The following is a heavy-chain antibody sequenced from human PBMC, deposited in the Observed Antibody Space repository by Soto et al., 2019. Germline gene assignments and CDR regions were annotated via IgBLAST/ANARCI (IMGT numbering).Heavy chain of an antibody. D-gene: IGHD3-10*01. CDR2: ISGSGGST. J-gene: IGHJ3*02. CDR3: AKDLRELIWFGESVYDAFDI. Sequence: PGGSLRLSCAASGFTFSSYAMSWVRQAPGKGLEWVSAISGSGGSTYYADSVKGRFTISRDNSKNTLYLQMNSLRAEDTAVYYCAKDLRELIWFGESVYDAFDIWGQGTMVTVSS. V-gene: IGHV3-23*01. CDR1: GFTFSSYA.